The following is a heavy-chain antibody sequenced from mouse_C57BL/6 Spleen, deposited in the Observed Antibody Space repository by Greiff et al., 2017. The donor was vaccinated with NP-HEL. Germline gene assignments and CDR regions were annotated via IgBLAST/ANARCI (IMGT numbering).Heavy chain of an antibody. CDR1: GYAFTNYL. J-gene: IGHJ3*01. CDR3: ARERSGFAY. CDR2: INPGSGGT. V-gene: IGHV1-54*01. Sequence: QVQLQQSGAELVRPGTSVKVSCKASGYAFTNYLIEWVKQRPGQGLEWIGVINPGSGGTNYTEKFKGKATLTADKSSSTAYMQLSSLTSEDSAVYFCARERSGFAYWGQGTLVTVSA.